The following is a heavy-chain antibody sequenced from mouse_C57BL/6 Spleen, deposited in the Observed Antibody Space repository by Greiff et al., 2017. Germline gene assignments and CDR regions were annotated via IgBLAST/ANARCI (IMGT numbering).Heavy chain of an antibody. CDR3: ARRAGTLYLDY. CDR2: IYPGDGDT. V-gene: IGHV1-82*01. CDR1: GYAFSSSW. J-gene: IGHJ2*01. D-gene: IGHD4-1*01. Sequence: QVQLQQSGPELVKPGASVKISCKASGYAFSSSWMNWVKQRPGKGLEWIGRIYPGDGDTNYNGKFKGKATLTADKSSSTAYMQLSSLTSEDSAVYFCARRAGTLYLDYWGQGTTLTVSS.